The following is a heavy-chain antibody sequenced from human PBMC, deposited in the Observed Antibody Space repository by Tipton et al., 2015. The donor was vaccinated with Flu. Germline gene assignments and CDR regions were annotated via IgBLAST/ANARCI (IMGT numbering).Heavy chain of an antibody. CDR1: GGSLSSYY. CDR3: ARHHSAAPGKPLDY. J-gene: IGHJ4*02. CDR2: IYTSGST. D-gene: IGHD1-14*01. Sequence: TLSLTCTVSGGSLSSYYWSWIRQPAGKGLEWIGRIYTSGSTNYNPSLKSRLTMSVDASKKQFSLKLGSVTAADTAVYYCARHHSAAPGKPLDYWGQGTLVTISS. V-gene: IGHV4-4*07.